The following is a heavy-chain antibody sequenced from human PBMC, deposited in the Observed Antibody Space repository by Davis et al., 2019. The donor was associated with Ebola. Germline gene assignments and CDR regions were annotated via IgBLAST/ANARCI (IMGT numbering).Heavy chain of an antibody. J-gene: IGHJ4*02. CDR2: INPSGST. CDR3: ARHTHEYSSFGY. Sequence: SETLSLTCAVYGGSFSGHYWTWIRQPPGKGLEWIGEINPSGSTNYSPSLKSRVTISLDTSKNQFSLKLSSVTAADTAVYYCARHTHEYSSFGYWGQGTLVTVSS. D-gene: IGHD6-6*01. CDR1: GGSFSGHY. V-gene: IGHV4-34*01.